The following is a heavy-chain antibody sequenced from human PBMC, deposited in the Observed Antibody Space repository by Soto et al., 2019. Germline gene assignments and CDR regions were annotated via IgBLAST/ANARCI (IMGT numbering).Heavy chain of an antibody. D-gene: IGHD3-9*01. CDR1: GGSISSYY. V-gene: IGHV4-59*08. J-gene: IGHJ6*03. CDR3: ARRYYDNGYYYMDV. CDR2: IYYSGST. Sequence: SETLSLTCTVSGGSISSYYWSWIRQPPGKGLEWIGYIYYSGSTNYNPSLKSRVTISVDTSKNQFSLKLSSVTAADTAVYYCARRYYDNGYYYMDVWGKGTTVTVSS.